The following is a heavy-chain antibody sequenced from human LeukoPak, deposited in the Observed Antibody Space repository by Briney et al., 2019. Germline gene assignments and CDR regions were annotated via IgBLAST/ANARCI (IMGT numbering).Heavy chain of an antibody. J-gene: IGHJ4*02. V-gene: IGHV1-46*01. CDR2: IDPSGGNT. D-gene: IGHD6-19*01. CDR1: GYTFTSCY. CDR3: ARSGQWPQGDFDY. Sequence: ASVKVSCKASGYTFTSCYVYWVRQAPGQGLQWMGIIDPSGGNTDYAQKFQGRVTMTRDTSTNTVYMELTSLRSEDTAIYYCARSGQWPQGDFDYWGQGTLVTVSS.